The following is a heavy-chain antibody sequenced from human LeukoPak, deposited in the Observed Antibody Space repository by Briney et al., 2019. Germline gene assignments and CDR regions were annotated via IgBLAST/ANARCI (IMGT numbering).Heavy chain of an antibody. Sequence: PGGSLRLSCAASGFTFNNYWMTWVRQAPGKGLEWLANIKQDGSEQYYVDSVKGRFTISRDNTKNSLYLQMNSLRAEDTAVYYCARVGESGSYPFDYWGQGSLVTVSS. CDR2: IKQDGSEQ. CDR1: GFTFNNYW. V-gene: IGHV3-7*05. CDR3: ARVGESGSYPFDY. J-gene: IGHJ4*02. D-gene: IGHD1-26*01.